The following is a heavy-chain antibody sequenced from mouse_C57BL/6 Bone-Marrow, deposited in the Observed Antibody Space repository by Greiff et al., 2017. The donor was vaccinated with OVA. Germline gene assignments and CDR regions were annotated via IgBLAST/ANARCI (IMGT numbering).Heavy chain of an antibody. CDR2: IDPANDNT. Sequence: VHVKQSVAELVRPGASVKLSRTASGFNIKNTYMHWVKQRPEQGLEWIGRIDPANDNTKYAPKFQGKATMTADTSSNTAYLQLSSLSSEDTAVYCCARGNFGSSFYAMDYWGQGTSVTVSS. V-gene: IGHV14-3*01. D-gene: IGHD1-1*01. CDR3: ARGNFGSSFYAMDY. CDR1: GFNIKNTY. J-gene: IGHJ4*01.